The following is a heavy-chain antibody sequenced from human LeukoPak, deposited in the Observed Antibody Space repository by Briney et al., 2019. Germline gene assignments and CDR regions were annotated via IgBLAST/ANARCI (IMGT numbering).Heavy chain of an antibody. D-gene: IGHD6-6*01. J-gene: IGHJ4*02. V-gene: IGHV3-30*01. CDR2: ISYDGSNK. CDR3: ARDKSSSSKDTVMGYYFDY. Sequence: GRSLRLPCAASGFTFSSYAMHWVRQAPGKGLEWVAVISYDGSNKYYADSVKGRFTISRDNSKNTLYLQMNSLRAEDTAVYYCARDKSSSSKDTVMGYYFDYWGQGTLVTVSS. CDR1: GFTFSSYA.